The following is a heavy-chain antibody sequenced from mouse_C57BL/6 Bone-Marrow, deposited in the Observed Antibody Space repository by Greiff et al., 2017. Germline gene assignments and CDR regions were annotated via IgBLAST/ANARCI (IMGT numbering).Heavy chain of an antibody. CDR2: IDPSDSYT. J-gene: IGHJ4*01. CDR1: GYTFTSYW. D-gene: IGHD2-2*01. Sequence: QVQLQQPGAELVRPGTSVKLSCKASGYTFTSYWMHWVKQRPGQGLEWIGVIDPSDSYTNYNQKFKGKATLTVDTSSSTAYMQLSSLTSEDSAVYYGARDGYGYYAMDYWGQGTSVTVSS. CDR3: ARDGYGYYAMDY. V-gene: IGHV1-59*01.